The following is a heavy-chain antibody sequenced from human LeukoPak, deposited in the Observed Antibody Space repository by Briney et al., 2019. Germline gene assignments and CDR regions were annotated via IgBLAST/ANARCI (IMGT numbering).Heavy chain of an antibody. J-gene: IGHJ3*02. CDR3: ARDSVSSWPQKDAFDI. CDR1: SGSISSSSYY. V-gene: IGHV4-39*07. Sequence: PSETLSLTCTVSSGSISSSSYYWGWIRQPPGKGLEWIGSIYYSGSTYYNPSLKSRVTISVDTSKNQFSLKLSSVTAADTAVYYCARDSVSSWPQKDAFDIWGQGTMVTVSS. CDR2: IYYSGST. D-gene: IGHD6-13*01.